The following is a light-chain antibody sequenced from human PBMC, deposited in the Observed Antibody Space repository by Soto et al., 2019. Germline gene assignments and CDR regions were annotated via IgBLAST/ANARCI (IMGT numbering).Light chain of an antibody. CDR3: QQSYITRT. V-gene: IGKV1-39*01. CDR1: QSISSY. J-gene: IGKJ1*01. Sequence: IQLTQSPSFLSASVGDRVTVTCRASQSISSYLNWYQQKPGKAPKLLIYAASSLQSGVPSRFSGSGSGTDFTLTISSLQPEDFATYYCQQSYITRTFGQGTKVAIK. CDR2: AAS.